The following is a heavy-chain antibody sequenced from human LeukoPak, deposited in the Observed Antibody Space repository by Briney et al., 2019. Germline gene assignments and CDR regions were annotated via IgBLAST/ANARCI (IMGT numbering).Heavy chain of an antibody. CDR1: GYTFTSYG. Sequence: VASVKVSCKASGYTFTSYGISWVRQAPGQGFEWMGWISAYNGNANYAQKLQGRVTMTTDTSTSTAYMELGSLRSDDTAVYYCARGPFTVYASYYFDYWGQGTLVTVSS. CDR3: ARGPFTVYASYYFDY. V-gene: IGHV1-18*01. J-gene: IGHJ4*02. CDR2: ISAYNGNA. D-gene: IGHD2-8*01.